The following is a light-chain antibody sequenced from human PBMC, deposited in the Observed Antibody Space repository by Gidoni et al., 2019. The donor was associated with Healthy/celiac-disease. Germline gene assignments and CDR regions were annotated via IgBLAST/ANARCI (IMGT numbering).Light chain of an antibody. CDR2: DAS. CDR1: QSISSW. J-gene: IGKJ1*01. CDR3: QQYNSYSGT. Sequence: SASVGDRVTITCRASQSISSWLAWYQQKPGKAPKLLIYDASSLESGVPSRFSGSGSGTEFTLTISSLQPDDFATYYCQQYNSYSGTFGQGTKVEIK. V-gene: IGKV1-5*01.